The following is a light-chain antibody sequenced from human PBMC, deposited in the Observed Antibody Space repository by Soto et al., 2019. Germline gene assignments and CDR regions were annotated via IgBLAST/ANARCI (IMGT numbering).Light chain of an antibody. Sequence: SVLTKPPTPSATPGQRVTISCSGSSSTTGSSTVNWYQQLPGTAPNLPTNSNNQRPSGVPDRFSGSKSGTSASLAISGLQSEDEADYYCAAWDDSLNGYVIGTGTKVTVL. CDR3: AAWDDSLNGYV. CDR1: SSTTGSST. J-gene: IGLJ1*01. V-gene: IGLV1-44*01. CDR2: SNN.